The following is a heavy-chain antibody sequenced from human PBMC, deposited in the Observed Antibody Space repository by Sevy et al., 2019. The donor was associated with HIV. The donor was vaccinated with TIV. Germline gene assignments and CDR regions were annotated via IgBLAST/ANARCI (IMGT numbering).Heavy chain of an antibody. CDR1: GFTFSSYA. Sequence: GGSLRLSCSASGFTFSSYAMHWVRQAPGKGLEYVSAISSNGGSTYYADSVKGRFTISRDNSKNTLYLQMSSLRAEDTAVYYCVKGGGRGLAAAGRTAVAHMDVWGKGTTVTVSS. V-gene: IGHV3-64D*06. D-gene: IGHD6-13*01. J-gene: IGHJ6*03. CDR3: VKGGGRGLAAAGRTAVAHMDV. CDR2: ISSNGGST.